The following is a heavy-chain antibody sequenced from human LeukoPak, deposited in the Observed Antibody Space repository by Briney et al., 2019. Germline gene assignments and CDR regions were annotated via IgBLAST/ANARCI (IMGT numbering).Heavy chain of an antibody. D-gene: IGHD3-16*02. J-gene: IGHJ6*02. CDR2: INPSGGST. CDR3: ARDLNGRGVIPPGVAYYYYYYGMDV. V-gene: IGHV1-46*01. CDR1: GYTFTSYY. Sequence: ASVKVSCKASGYTFTSYYMHWVRQAPGQGLEWMGIINPSGGSTSYAQKFQGRVTMTRDTSTSTVYMELSSLRSEDTAVYYCARDLNGRGVIPPGVAYYYYYYGMDVWGQGTTVTVSS.